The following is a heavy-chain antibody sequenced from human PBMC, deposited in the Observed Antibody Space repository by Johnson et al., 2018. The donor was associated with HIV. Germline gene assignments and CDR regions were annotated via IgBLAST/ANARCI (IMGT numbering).Heavy chain of an antibody. J-gene: IGHJ3*02. CDR3: ARSVALVRGAFDI. Sequence: VQLVESGGGVVQPGRSLRLSCAASGFTFSSYAMHWVRQAPGKGLEWVANIKEDGSEKSYVDSVTGRFTISRDNAKNSVYLQMNSLRADDTAVYYCARSVALVRGAFDIWGQGTIVTVSS. CDR1: GFTFSSYA. V-gene: IGHV3-7*05. D-gene: IGHD2-21*01. CDR2: IKEDGSEK.